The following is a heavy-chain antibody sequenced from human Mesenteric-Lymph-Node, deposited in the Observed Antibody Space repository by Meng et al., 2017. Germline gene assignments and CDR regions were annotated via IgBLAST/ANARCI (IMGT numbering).Heavy chain of an antibody. Sequence: GESLKISCAASGFTVSSNEMSWVRQAPGKGLERISSISGGSTYYADSRKGRFTISRDNAKNSLYLQMNSLRAEDTALYYCAREYTVRGPSYYYYGMDVWGQGTTVTVSS. J-gene: IGHJ6*02. D-gene: IGHD3-10*01. V-gene: IGHV3-38-3*01. CDR3: AREYTVRGPSYYYYGMDV. CDR2: ISGGST. CDR1: GFTVSSNE.